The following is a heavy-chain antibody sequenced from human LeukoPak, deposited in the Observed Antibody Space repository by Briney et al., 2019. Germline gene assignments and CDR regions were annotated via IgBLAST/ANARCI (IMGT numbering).Heavy chain of an antibody. J-gene: IGHJ6*03. V-gene: IGHV3-53*01. CDR2: IYTGGST. CDR3: ASAKNYYYYMDV. Sequence: GGSLRLSCAASGFTVSSNYMSWARQAPGKGLEWVSVIYTGGSTYYADSVKGRFTISRDNSKNTLYLQMNSLRAEDTAVYYCASAKNYYYYMDVWGKGTTVTVSS. CDR1: GFTVSSNY.